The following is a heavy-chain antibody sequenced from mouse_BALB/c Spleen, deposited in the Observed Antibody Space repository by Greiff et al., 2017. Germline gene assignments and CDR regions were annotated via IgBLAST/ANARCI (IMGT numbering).Heavy chain of an antibody. CDR3: ARFYYGSFAY. CDR2: ISSGSSTI. J-gene: IGHJ3*01. Sequence: EVKVEESGGGLVQPGGSRKLSCAASGFTFSSFGMHWVRQAPEKGLEWVAYISSGSSTIYYADTVKGRFTISRDNPKNTLFLQMTSLRSEDTAMYYCARFYYGSFAYWGQGTLVTVSA. CDR1: GFTFSSFG. V-gene: IGHV5-17*02. D-gene: IGHD2-2*01.